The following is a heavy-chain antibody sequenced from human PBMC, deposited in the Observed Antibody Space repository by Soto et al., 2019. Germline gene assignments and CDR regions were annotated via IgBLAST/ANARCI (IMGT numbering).Heavy chain of an antibody. CDR2: IHYSGSI. CDR1: GGSISYEYYH. D-gene: IGHD2-21*02. Sequence: QVQLQQSGPGLVKPSQTLSLTCTVSGGSISYEYYHWTWIRQSPGKGLEWIGYIHYSGSIIYNPSFKSRVTISDDTSKNQFSLQLSSVTAADTAVYFCAREDDGGDRDYYGLDVWGQGTTVTVSS. J-gene: IGHJ6*02. CDR3: AREDDGGDRDYYGLDV. V-gene: IGHV4-30-4*08.